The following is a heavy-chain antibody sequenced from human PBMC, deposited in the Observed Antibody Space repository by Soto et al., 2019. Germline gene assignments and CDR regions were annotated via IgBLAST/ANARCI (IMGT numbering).Heavy chain of an antibody. CDR3: ARVGGVGAPPGTDF. Sequence: QMQLVQSGAEVKKPGSSVQVSCKASGGTFSSYVISWLRQAPGQGLEWMGGVIPGSGQAYYAQNFQGRVTITADESTRTAYMELSRLRSEDTAVYFCARVGGVGAPPGTDFWGQGTLVTVSS. CDR1: GGTFSSYV. J-gene: IGHJ4*02. V-gene: IGHV1-69*01. CDR2: VIPGSGQA. D-gene: IGHD1-26*01.